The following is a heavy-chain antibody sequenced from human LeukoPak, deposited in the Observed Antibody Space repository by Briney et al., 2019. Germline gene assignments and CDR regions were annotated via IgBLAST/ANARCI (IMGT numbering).Heavy chain of an antibody. Sequence: GGSLRLSCAASGFTFSSYSMNWVRQAPGKGLEWVSSISSSSSYIYYADSVKGRFTISRDNAKNSLYLQMNSLRAEDTAVYYCARAIYDKGALFDYWGQGTLVAVSS. J-gene: IGHJ4*02. CDR1: GFTFSSYS. CDR3: ARAIYDKGALFDY. CDR2: ISSSSSYI. V-gene: IGHV3-21*01. D-gene: IGHD3-22*01.